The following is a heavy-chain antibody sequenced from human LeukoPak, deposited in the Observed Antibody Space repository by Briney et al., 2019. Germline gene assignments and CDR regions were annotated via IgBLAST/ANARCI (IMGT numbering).Heavy chain of an antibody. CDR1: GVSFSGYY. J-gene: IGHJ4*02. CDR3: ARICCGQTDNICYNY. V-gene: IGHV4-34*01. D-gene: IGHD2-8*01. CDR2: VSHGGDT. Sequence: SETLSLTCAVHGVSFSGYYWSWIRQPPGKGLEWIGEVSHGGDTSYNPSLKSRVTISVDTSENHFSLRLSSVTAADTAVYYCARICCGQTDNICYNYWGQGTLVTVSP.